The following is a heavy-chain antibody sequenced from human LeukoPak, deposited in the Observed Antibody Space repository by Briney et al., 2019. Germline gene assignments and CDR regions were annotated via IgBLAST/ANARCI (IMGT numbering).Heavy chain of an antibody. CDR3: ARDLSWGSYTS. CDR2: IYSGGST. Sequence: EGSLRLSCAASGFTVSSNYVSWVRQAPGKGLEWVSVIYSGGSTYYADSVKGRFTISRDNSKNTLYLQMNSLSAEDTAVYYCARDLSWGSYTSWGQGTLVTVSS. J-gene: IGHJ4*02. V-gene: IGHV3-53*01. CDR1: GFTVSSNY. D-gene: IGHD3-16*01.